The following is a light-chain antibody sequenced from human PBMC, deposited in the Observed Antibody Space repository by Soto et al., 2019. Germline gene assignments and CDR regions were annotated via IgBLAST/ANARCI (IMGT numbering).Light chain of an antibody. CDR1: QSVSSN. V-gene: IGKV3-15*01. CDR2: DAS. J-gene: IGKJ2*01. Sequence: EIVLTQSPATLSVSPGERATLSCRASQSVSSNLAWYQKTPGQAPRLLIYDASTRATGIPARFSGSGSGTEFTLTISSLQSEDFALYYCQQYHNFPPYTFGQGTKLEIK. CDR3: QQYHNFPPYT.